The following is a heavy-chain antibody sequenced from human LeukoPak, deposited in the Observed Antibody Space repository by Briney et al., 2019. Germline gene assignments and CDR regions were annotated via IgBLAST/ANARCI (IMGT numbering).Heavy chain of an antibody. V-gene: IGHV4-4*07. Sequence: PSETLSLTCTVSGGSISGYYWSWIRQPAGKGLEWIGRIYTSGSTNYNPSLKSRVTISVDKSKNQFSLKLSSMTAADTAVYYCARGRSSSGWSYYFDYWGQGTLVTVSS. CDR3: ARGRSSSGWSYYFDY. D-gene: IGHD6-19*01. CDR2: IYTSGST. J-gene: IGHJ4*02. CDR1: GGSISGYY.